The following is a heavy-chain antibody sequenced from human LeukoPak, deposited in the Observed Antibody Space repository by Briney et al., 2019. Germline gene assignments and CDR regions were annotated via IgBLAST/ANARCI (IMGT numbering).Heavy chain of an antibody. J-gene: IGHJ3*02. Sequence: SETLSLTCTVSGASISSYYWSWIRQPPGKTLEWIGYIYYTGSTNYNPSLKSRVTISVDTSKNQFSLKLSSVTAADTAVYYCARDLRYSSDWDSVYAFDIWGQGTMVTVSS. D-gene: IGHD6-25*01. CDR3: ARDLRYSSDWDSVYAFDI. CDR2: IYYTGST. CDR1: GASISSYY. V-gene: IGHV4-59*01.